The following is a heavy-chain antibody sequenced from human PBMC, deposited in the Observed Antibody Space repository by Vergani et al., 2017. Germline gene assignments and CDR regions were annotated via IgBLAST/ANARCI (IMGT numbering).Heavy chain of an antibody. CDR2: INHSGST. J-gene: IGHJ6*02. CDR3: ARGRPIAVLHGYYYGMDV. V-gene: IGHV4-34*01. Sequence: QVQLQQWGAGLLKPSETLSLTCAVYGGSFSGYYWSWIRQPPGKGLEWIGEINHSGSTNYNPSLKSRVTISVDTAKNQFSLKLSSVTAADTAVYYCARGRPIAVLHGYYYGMDVWGQGTTATVSS. CDR1: GGSFSGYY. D-gene: IGHD4-11*01.